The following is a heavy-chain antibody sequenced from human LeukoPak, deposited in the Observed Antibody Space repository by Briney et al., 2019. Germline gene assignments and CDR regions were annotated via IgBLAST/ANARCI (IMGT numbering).Heavy chain of an antibody. Sequence: ASETLSLTCTVSGGSISTSNYCWGWIRQPPGKGLEWIGSISYSGTTYYNPSLKSRVTISVDTSKNQFSLKLSSVTAADTAVYYCARRPPLHDYGGSYYMDVWGKGTTVTVSS. CDR3: ARRPPLHDYGGSYYMDV. CDR2: ISYSGTT. D-gene: IGHD4/OR15-4a*01. V-gene: IGHV4-39*07. J-gene: IGHJ6*03. CDR1: GGSISTSNYC.